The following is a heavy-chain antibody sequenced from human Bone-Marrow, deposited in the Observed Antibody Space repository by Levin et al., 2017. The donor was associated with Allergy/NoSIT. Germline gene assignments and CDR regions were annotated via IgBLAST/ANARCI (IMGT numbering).Heavy chain of an antibody. Sequence: GESLKISCQASGYILSNYDITWVRQAPGQGLEWMGWIRTHDGDRKLAQHLQGRVTLRTDTSRSTAYMELRSLRSDDTAVYWCARIALLGGVLGRRGNYKNYYNMDVWGQGTTVTVFS. CDR2: IRTHDGDR. CDR1: GYILSNYD. D-gene: IGHD3-16*01. J-gene: IGHJ6*02. CDR3: ARIALLGGVLGRRGNYKNYYNMDV. V-gene: IGHV1-18*01.